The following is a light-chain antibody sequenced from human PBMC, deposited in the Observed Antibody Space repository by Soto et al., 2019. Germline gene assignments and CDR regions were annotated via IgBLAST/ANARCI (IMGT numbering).Light chain of an antibody. CDR3: AAWDDSLSGYV. Sequence: QSVLTQPPSASGTPGQRVTISCSGSSSNIGINTVNWYQQVPGTAPKLLIYTDNQRPSGVPDRFSGSKSGTSASLAISGLQSEDEADYYCAAWDDSLSGYVFGTGTKVTVL. V-gene: IGLV1-44*01. J-gene: IGLJ1*01. CDR1: SSNIGINT. CDR2: TDN.